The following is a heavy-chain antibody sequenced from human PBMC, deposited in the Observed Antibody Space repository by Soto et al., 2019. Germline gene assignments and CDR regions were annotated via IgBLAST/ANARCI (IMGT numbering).Heavy chain of an antibody. CDR1: GGTFNTYA. CDR2: ISAMFGAA. CDR3: AREVQVHTPAFVY. J-gene: IGHJ4*02. Sequence: QVQLVQSGAEMKKPGSSVKVSCQSSGGTFNTYAMNWVRQAPGQGPEWMGDISAMFGAANYAPKFQGRVTITADESTGTSYMQLSSLTSEDTALYLCAREVQVHTPAFVYWGQGTLVTVSS. D-gene: IGHD3-10*01. V-gene: IGHV1-69*19.